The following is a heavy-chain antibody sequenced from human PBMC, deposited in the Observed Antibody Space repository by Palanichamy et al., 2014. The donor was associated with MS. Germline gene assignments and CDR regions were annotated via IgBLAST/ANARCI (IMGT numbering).Heavy chain of an antibody. V-gene: IGHV4-39*01. J-gene: IGHJ6*02. CDR1: GGSISSSSYY. Sequence: QLQLQESGPGLVKPSETLSLTCTVSGGSISSSSYYWGWIRQPPGKGLEWIGTIYYSGSTYYNPSLKSRVTISVDTSKNQFSLKLSSVTAADTAVYYCARPGYSSSWYYYYGMDVWGQGTTVTVSS. CDR2: IYYSGST. CDR3: ARPGYSSSWYYYYGMDV. D-gene: IGHD6-13*01.